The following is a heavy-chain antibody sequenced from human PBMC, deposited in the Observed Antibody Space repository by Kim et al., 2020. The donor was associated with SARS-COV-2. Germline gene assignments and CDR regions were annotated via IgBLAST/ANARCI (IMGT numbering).Heavy chain of an antibody. Sequence: DSVKGRFTISRDNAKNSLYLQMNSLRAEDTAVYYCARAFALYYDSSGYRTWGQGTLVTVSS. CDR3: ARAFALYYDSSGYRT. D-gene: IGHD3-22*01. J-gene: IGHJ4*02. V-gene: IGHV3-7*01.